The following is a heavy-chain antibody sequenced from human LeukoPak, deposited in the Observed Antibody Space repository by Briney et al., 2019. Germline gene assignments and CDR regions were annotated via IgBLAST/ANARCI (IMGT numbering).Heavy chain of an antibody. D-gene: IGHD4-17*01. CDR3: ARAHFGDYALYYLDY. Sequence: PSETLSLTCTVSGYPISSGYYWGWIRQPPGKGLEWIGSVYHSGSTSYNPSLKSRVTTSVDTSKNRFSLKLSSVAAADTAVYFCARAHFGDYALYYLDYWGQGAPVTVSS. J-gene: IGHJ4*02. CDR1: GYPISSGYY. V-gene: IGHV4-38-2*02. CDR2: VYHSGST.